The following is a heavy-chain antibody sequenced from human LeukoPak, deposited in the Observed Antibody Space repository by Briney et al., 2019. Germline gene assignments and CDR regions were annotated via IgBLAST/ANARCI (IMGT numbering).Heavy chain of an antibody. D-gene: IGHD6-19*01. V-gene: IGHV4-39*01. J-gene: IGHJ4*02. Sequence: SETLSLTCAVSGASISGSGYYLGWIRQPPGKGQEWIGNIYYTGSTYYNASLQSRVTISIDMSKNQFSLRLSSVTAADTAMYYCVKSGGYGLIDYWGQGTLVTVSS. CDR2: IYYTGST. CDR3: VKSGGYGLIDY. CDR1: GASISGSGYY.